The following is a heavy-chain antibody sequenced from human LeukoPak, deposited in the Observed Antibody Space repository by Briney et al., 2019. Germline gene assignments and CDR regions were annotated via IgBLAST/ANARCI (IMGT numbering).Heavy chain of an antibody. D-gene: IGHD2-15*01. Sequence: GASLKISCKTSGSHFASSWSGWVRPMPGKGLEWMGIIYPVDSDTRYSPSFQGQVTISADRSISTAYLQWSSLKASDTAMYYCARLGVCSGGICNAFDYWGQGTLVTVSS. CDR3: ARLGVCSGGICNAFDY. CDR1: GSHFASSW. CDR2: IYPVDSDT. V-gene: IGHV5-51*01. J-gene: IGHJ4*02.